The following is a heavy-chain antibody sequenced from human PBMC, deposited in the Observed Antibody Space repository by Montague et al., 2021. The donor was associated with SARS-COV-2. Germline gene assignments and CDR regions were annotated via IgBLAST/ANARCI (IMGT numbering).Heavy chain of an antibody. J-gene: IGHJ4*02. CDR2: INHSGDS. Sequence: SETLSLTCAVYNGSFTGYFWSWVRQPPGKGLEWIGEINHSGDSNYSPSLKSRVSISLDMSTNQFSLELTSVTAADTAVYFCARSVVSESFYGSRSFLDSWGQGTLVTVSS. V-gene: IGHV4-34*01. CDR3: ARSVVSESFYGSRSFLDS. CDR1: NGSFTGYF. D-gene: IGHD3-10*01.